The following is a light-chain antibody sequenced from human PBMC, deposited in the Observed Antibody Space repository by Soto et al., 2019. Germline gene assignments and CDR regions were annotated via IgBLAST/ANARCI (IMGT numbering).Light chain of an antibody. V-gene: IGKV3-11*01. J-gene: IGKJ2*01. CDR3: HQRSNWPPYT. CDR2: DAS. Sequence: EIVLTQSPATLSLSPGERATLSCRASQSVSSYLAWYQQKPGQAPRLLIYDASNRATGIPARFSGSGSGTDVTLTISSLEPEDFAVYYCHQRSNWPPYTFGQGTKLEIK. CDR1: QSVSSY.